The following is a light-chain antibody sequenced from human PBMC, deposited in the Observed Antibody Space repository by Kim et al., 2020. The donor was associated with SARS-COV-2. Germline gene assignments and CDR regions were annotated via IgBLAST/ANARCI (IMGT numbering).Light chain of an antibody. Sequence: QSVLTQTASVSGSPGQSITISCTGTSSDVGAYDYVSWYQQHPEKAPKLIVYDVSKRPSGISLRFSGSKSGNTASLTISGLQAEDEADYYCSSHTTSSTWVFGGGTQLTVL. CDR2: DVS. V-gene: IGLV2-14*01. CDR3: SSHTTSSTWV. J-gene: IGLJ3*02. CDR1: SSDVGAYDY.